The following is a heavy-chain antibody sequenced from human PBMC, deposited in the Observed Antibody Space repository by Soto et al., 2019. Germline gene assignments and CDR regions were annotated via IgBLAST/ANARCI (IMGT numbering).Heavy chain of an antibody. V-gene: IGHV3-7*01. CDR1: GFTFSCYC. D-gene: IGHD3-3*01. J-gene: IGHJ3*02. Sequence: VGSMRHSYAASGFTFSCYCVSWVRKDTGKGLEWVANIKQDGSEKYYVDSVKGRFTISRDNAKNSLYLQMNSLRAEDTAVYYCARSTYYDFSSGYTAYDRDGAFDICGQGTMVTVSS. CDR3: ARSTYYDFSSGYTAYDRDGAFDI. CDR2: IKQDGSEK.